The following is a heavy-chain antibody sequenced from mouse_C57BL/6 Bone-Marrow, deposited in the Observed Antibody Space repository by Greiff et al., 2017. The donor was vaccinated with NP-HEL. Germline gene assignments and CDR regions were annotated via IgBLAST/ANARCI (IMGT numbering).Heavy chain of an antibody. D-gene: IGHD2-3*01. J-gene: IGHJ1*03. CDR1: GYSFSSSW. V-gene: IGHV1-82*01. Sequence: QVQLQQSGPELVKPGASVKISCKASGYSFSSSWMNWVKQRPGKGLEWIGRIYPGDGDNNYNGKFKGKATLTADKSSSTAYMQLSSLTSEDSAVYFCARMGWLLQYFDVWGTGTTVTVSS. CDR2: IYPGDGDN. CDR3: ARMGWLLQYFDV.